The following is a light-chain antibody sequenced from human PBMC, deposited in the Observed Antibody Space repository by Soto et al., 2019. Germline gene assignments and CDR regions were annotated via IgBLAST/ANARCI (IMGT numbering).Light chain of an antibody. Sequence: QSVLTQPPSVSGTPGQGVKMSCSGSTSNIGSKSVSWYQHLPQTAPKLLIYSNNQRPSGVPGRFSGSKSGTSASLAISGLQSDDETQYYCAAWDDSLNVLVFGGGTKLTVL. CDR2: SNN. J-gene: IGLJ2*01. CDR3: AAWDDSLNVLV. V-gene: IGLV1-44*01. CDR1: TSNIGSKS.